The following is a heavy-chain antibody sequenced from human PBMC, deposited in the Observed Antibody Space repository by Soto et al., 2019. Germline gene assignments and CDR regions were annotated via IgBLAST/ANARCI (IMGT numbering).Heavy chain of an antibody. J-gene: IGHJ1*01. CDR3: VKDESINWYSGHFRH. CDR1: GFTFDDNT. Sequence: HPGGSLRVSCAASGFTFDDNTMHWVRQVPGKGLEWVSGINWNSGSIGYADSVKGRFAISRDNAKNSLHLQMNSLRAEDTAFYYCVKDESINWYSGHFRHWGQGTLVTVSS. CDR2: INWNSGSI. D-gene: IGHD6-13*01. V-gene: IGHV3-9*01.